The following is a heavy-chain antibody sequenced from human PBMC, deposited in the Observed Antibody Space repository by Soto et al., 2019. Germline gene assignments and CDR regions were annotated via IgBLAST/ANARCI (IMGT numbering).Heavy chain of an antibody. Sequence: QVQLVQSGAEVKKPGSSVKVSCKASGGTFSSYTISWVRQAPGQGLEWMGRIIPILGIANYAQKFQGRVTMTADKSTRTAYMELSSLRSEDTAVYYCATGLRLQPVLLLEPYYYYMDVWGKGTTVTVSS. J-gene: IGHJ6*03. V-gene: IGHV1-69*02. CDR1: GGTFSSYT. CDR2: IIPILGIA. CDR3: ATGLRLQPVLLLEPYYYYMDV. D-gene: IGHD4-4*01.